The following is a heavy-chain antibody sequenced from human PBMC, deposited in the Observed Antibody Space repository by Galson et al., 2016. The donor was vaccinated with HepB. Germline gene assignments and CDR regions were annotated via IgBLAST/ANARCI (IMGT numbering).Heavy chain of an antibody. CDR1: GFNVNGYG. CDR2: MWSDGRNK. D-gene: IGHD3-10*01. J-gene: IGHJ4*02. V-gene: IGHV3-33*01. CDR3: ARDRWYGSGSHSNSGFDY. Sequence: SLRLSCAASGFNVNGYGIHWVRQAPGQGLEWLAIMWSDGRNKYSADSVKGRFIISRDNSKNTLHLQLNSLRAEDTAVYYCARDRWYGSGSHSNSGFDYWGQGTLVTVSS.